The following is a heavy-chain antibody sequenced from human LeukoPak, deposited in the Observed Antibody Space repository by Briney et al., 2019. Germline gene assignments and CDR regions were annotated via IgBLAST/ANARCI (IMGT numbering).Heavy chain of an antibody. J-gene: IGHJ4*02. CDR3: ARPYCSSTSCYNRFDY. V-gene: IGHV5-51*01. CDR1: GYSFTSYW. D-gene: IGHD2-2*02. Sequence: PGESLQISCKGPGYSFTSYWIGWVRPMPGKGLEWMGIIYPGDSDTRYSPSFQGQVTISADKSISTAYLQWSSLKASDTAMYYCARPYCSSTSCYNRFDYWGQGTLVTVSS. CDR2: IYPGDSDT.